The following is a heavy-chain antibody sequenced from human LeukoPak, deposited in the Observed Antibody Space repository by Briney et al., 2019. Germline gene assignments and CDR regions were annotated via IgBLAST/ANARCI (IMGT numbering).Heavy chain of an antibody. CDR1: GGSISSSSYY. V-gene: IGHV4-39*01. CDR3: AGHNPTRGLAYCGGDCYPDL. D-gene: IGHD2-21*02. CDR2: IYYSGST. Sequence: PSETLSLTCTVSGGSISSSSYYWGWIRQPPGKGLEWIGSIYYSGSTYYNPSLKSRVTISVDTSKNQFSLKLSSVTAADTAVYYCAGHNPTRGLAYCGGDCYPDLWGRGTLVTVSS. J-gene: IGHJ2*01.